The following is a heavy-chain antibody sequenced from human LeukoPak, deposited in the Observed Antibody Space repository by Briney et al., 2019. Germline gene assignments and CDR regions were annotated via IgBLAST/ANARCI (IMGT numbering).Heavy chain of an antibody. V-gene: IGHV3-7*04. CDR1: GFAFSSHE. Sequence: GGSLRLSCAASGFAFSSHEMNWVRQAPGKGLEWVANIKQDGNEKYYVDSVKGRFTISRDNAKNSLYLQMNSLRAEDTAVYYCAREYFYGSGSYYNGYWGQGALVTVSS. CDR3: AREYFYGSGSYYNGY. D-gene: IGHD3-10*01. CDR2: IKQDGNEK. J-gene: IGHJ4*02.